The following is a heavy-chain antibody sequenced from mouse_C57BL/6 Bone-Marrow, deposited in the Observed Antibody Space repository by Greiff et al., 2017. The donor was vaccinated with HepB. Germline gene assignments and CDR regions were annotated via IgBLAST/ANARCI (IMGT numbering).Heavy chain of an antibody. CDR3: TNGSSLYAMDY. Sequence: VQLKESGAELVRPGASVKLSCTASGFNIKDDYMHWVKQRPEQGLEWIGWIDPENGDTEYASKFQGKATITADTSSNTAYLQLSSLTSEDTAVYYCTNGSSLYAMDYWGQGTSVTVSS. D-gene: IGHD1-1*01. CDR1: GFNIKDDY. CDR2: IDPENGDT. J-gene: IGHJ4*01. V-gene: IGHV14-4*01.